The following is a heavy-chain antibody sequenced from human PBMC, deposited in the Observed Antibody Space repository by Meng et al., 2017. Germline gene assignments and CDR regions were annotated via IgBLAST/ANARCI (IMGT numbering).Heavy chain of an antibody. J-gene: IGHJ4*02. CDR3: ARDGLYYYDSSGLDY. D-gene: IGHD3-22*01. V-gene: IGHV3-66*02. CDR1: GFTFSSYA. Sequence: VRVVEFGGGLVQPGGSLRLSCAASGFTFSSYAMSWVRQAPGKGLEWVSVIYSGGSTYYADSVKGRFTISRDNSKNTLYLQMNSLRAEDTAVYYCARDGLYYYDSSGLDYWGQGTLVTVSS. CDR2: IYSGGST.